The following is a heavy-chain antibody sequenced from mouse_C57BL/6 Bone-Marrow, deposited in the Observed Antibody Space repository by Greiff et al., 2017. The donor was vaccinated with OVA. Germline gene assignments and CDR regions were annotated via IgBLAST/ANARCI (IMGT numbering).Heavy chain of an antibody. D-gene: IGHD4-1*01. CDR2: INPSSGYT. J-gene: IGHJ2*01. CDR3: ARWGWDVDY. CDR1: GYTFTSYW. Sequence: QVQLQQSGAELAKPGASVKLSCKASGYTFTSYWMHWVKQRPGQGLEWIGYINPSSGYTKYNQKFKDKATLTADKSTSTTNMQLSSLTYEGSADYYCARWGWDVDYWGQGTTLTVSS. V-gene: IGHV1-7*01.